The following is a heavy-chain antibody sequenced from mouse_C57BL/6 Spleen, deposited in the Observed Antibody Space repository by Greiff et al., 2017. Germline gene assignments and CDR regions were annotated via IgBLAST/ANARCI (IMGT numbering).Heavy chain of an antibody. D-gene: IGHD1-1*01. CDR1: GFSLTRYG. V-gene: IGHV2-2*01. Sequence: VKLQESGPGLVQPSQSLSITCTVSGFSLTRYGVHWVRQSPGKGLEWLGVIWSGGSTDYNAAFISRLSISKYNSKSQVFFKMNSLQADDTAIYYCAREGNYYGSSLFDYWGQGTTLTVSS. CDR3: AREGNYYGSSLFDY. J-gene: IGHJ2*01. CDR2: IWSGGST.